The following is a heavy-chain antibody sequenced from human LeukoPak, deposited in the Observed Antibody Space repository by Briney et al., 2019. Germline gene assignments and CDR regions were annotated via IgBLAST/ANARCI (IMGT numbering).Heavy chain of an antibody. V-gene: IGHV3-21*01. CDR1: GFTFSSYS. D-gene: IGHD6-13*01. CDR2: ISSSSSYI. CDR3: ARDYGSSWANWFDP. Sequence: GGSLRLSCAASGFTFSSYSMNWVRQAPGKGLEWVSSISSSSSYIYYADSVKGRFTISRDNAKDSLYLQMNSLRAEDTAVYYCARDYGSSWANWFDPWDQGTLVTVPS. J-gene: IGHJ5*02.